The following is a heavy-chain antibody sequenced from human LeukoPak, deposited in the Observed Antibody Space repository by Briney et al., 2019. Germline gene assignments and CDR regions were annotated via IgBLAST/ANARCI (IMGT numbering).Heavy chain of an antibody. Sequence: GASVKVSCKASGYTFTGYYMHWVRQAPGQGLEWMGWINPNSGGTNYAQKFQGRVTITSDESTRTVYMELSSLRPEDSAVYYCAGFFYDNSGDAFDIWGQGTMVTVSS. CDR3: AGFFYDNSGDAFDI. J-gene: IGHJ3*02. D-gene: IGHD3-22*01. CDR2: INPNSGGT. CDR1: GYTFTGYY. V-gene: IGHV1-2*02.